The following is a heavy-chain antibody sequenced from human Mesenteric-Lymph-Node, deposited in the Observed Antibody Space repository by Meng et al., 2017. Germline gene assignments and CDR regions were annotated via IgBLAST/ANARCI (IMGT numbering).Heavy chain of an antibody. D-gene: IGHD4-17*01. V-gene: IGHV1-69*01. CDR3: ARGTGRYGDYPHY. J-gene: IGHJ4*02. CDR1: GGTFRSYA. Sequence: QGELGKSGAEVKKAGSSVKVSCKSSGGTFRSYAISWVRQAPGQGLEWMGGIIPIFGTANYAQKFQGRVTITADESTSTAYIELSSLRSEDTAVYYCARGTGRYGDYPHYWGQGTLVTVSS. CDR2: IIPIFGTA.